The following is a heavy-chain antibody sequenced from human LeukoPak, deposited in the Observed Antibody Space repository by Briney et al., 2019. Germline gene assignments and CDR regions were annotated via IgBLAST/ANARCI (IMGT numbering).Heavy chain of an antibody. J-gene: IGHJ4*02. CDR3: ARGRGIAAAVPFDY. CDR2: INPNSGGT. V-gene: IGHV1-2*02. CDR1: GYTFTGYY. Sequence: ASVKVSCKASGYTFTGYYMHWVRRAPGQGLEWMGWINPNSGGTNYAQKFQGRVTMTRDTSISTAYMELSRLRSDDTAVYYCARGRGIAAAVPFDYWGQGTLVTVSS. D-gene: IGHD6-13*01.